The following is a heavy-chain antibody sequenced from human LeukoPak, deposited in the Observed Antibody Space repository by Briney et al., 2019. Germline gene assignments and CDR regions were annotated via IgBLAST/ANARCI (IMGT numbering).Heavy chain of an antibody. V-gene: IGHV4-61*02. Sequence: SETLSLTCNVSGGSISTGTYYWSWIRQPAGKGLEWIGRSYSSGSTNYNPSLKSRVTISVDTSKNQFSLKLTSVTAADTAVYYCARDLLHRGYAFDIWGQGTMVTVSS. D-gene: IGHD3-22*01. CDR3: ARDLLHRGYAFDI. CDR2: SYSSGST. CDR1: GGSISTGTYY. J-gene: IGHJ3*02.